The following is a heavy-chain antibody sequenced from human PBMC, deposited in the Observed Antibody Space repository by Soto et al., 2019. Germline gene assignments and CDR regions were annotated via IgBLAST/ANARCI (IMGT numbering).Heavy chain of an antibody. CDR1: GYTFTSYD. D-gene: IGHD2-15*01. V-gene: IGHV1-8*01. J-gene: IGHJ5*02. CDR2: MNPNSGNT. Sequence: QVQLVQSGAEVKKPGASVKVSCKAPGYTFTSYDLNWVRQATGQGLEWMGWMNPNSGNTGYAQKFQGRVTMTRNTSISTAYMELSSLRSEDTAVYYCARGSSVVVVAADFDPWGQGTLVTVSS. CDR3: ARGSSVVVVAADFDP.